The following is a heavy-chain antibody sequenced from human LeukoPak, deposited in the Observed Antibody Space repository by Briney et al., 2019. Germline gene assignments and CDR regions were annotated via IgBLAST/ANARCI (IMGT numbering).Heavy chain of an antibody. Sequence: PSETLSLTCVVSGYSFSSGYYWGWIRQPPGKGLEWIGSIYESGSSYYNPSLKSRVTVSADTSKNQFSLKLNSVTAADTAVYYCARDRVGGSYDDAFDIWGQGTMVTVSS. D-gene: IGHD1-26*01. CDR3: ARDRVGGSYDDAFDI. V-gene: IGHV4-38-2*02. J-gene: IGHJ3*02. CDR2: IYESGSS. CDR1: GYSFSSGYY.